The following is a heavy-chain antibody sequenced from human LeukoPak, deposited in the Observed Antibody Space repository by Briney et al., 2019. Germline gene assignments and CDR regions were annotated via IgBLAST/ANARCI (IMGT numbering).Heavy chain of an antibody. Sequence: SETLSLTCTVSGYPIATAFFWGWIRQPPGKGLEWIGSIYHSGSTYYNSSLNSRLVMSVDTSNSQFSLKLSSVTATDTAVYYCARAKYYGSGSYLSRGQFFDSWGQGTLVTVSS. V-gene: IGHV4-38-2*02. D-gene: IGHD3-10*01. J-gene: IGHJ4*02. CDR3: ARAKYYGSGSYLSRGQFFDS. CDR1: GYPIATAFF. CDR2: IYHSGST.